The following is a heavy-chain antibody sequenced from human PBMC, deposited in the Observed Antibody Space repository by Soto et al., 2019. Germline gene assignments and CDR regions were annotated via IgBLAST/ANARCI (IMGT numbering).Heavy chain of an antibody. D-gene: IGHD2-2*01. J-gene: IGHJ6*02. Sequence: QVQLVESGGGLVKPGGSLRLSCAASGFTFSDYYMSWIRQAPGKGLEWVSYISSSSSYTNYADSVKGRFTISRDNAKNSLYLQMNSLRAEDTAVYYCAREVGYRSSTSCSFYGMDVWGQGTTVTVSS. V-gene: IGHV3-11*06. CDR1: GFTFSDYY. CDR3: AREVGYRSSTSCSFYGMDV. CDR2: ISSSSSYT.